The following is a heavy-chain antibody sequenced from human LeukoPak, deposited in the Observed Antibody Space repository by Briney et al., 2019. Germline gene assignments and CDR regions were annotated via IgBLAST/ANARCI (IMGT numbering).Heavy chain of an antibody. Sequence: GGSLRLSCAASGFTFSSYAMTWVRQAPGKGLEWVSAISGSGGSTYYPDSVKGRFTISRDNSKNTLYLQMNSLRADDTAIYYCAKDAKYYHDSSGYRWGQGTLVTVSS. V-gene: IGHV3-23*01. J-gene: IGHJ4*02. CDR1: GFTFSSYA. CDR2: ISGSGGST. D-gene: IGHD3-22*01. CDR3: AKDAKYYHDSSGYR.